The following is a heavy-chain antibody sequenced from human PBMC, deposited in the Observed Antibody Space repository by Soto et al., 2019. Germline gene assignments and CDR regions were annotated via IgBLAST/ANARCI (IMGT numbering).Heavy chain of an antibody. D-gene: IGHD5-12*01. CDR1: GGTFSNDI. V-gene: IGHV1-69*04. CDR3: ARDSPIGSTFSGYDAIDY. J-gene: IGHJ4*02. Sequence: SVKVSCKTSGGTFSNDIITWVRQAPGQGLEWMGRLIPLLDIANYAQKFQGRVTITADKSTSTAYMELNSLRSEDTAVYYCARDSPIGSTFSGYDAIDYWGQGTLVTVSS. CDR2: LIPLLDIA.